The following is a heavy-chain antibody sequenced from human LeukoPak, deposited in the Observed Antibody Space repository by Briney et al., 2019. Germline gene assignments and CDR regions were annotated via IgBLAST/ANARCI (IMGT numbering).Heavy chain of an antibody. CDR2: IYSGGST. CDR3: LSGSQFDY. V-gene: IGHV3-53*01. D-gene: IGHD3-22*01. CDR1: GFTVSSNY. Sequence: RAGGSLRLSCAASGFTVSSNYMSWVRQAPGKGLEWVSVIYSGGSTYYADSVKGRFTISRDNSKNALYLQVNSLRAEDTAVYYCLSGSQFDYWGQGTLVTVSS. J-gene: IGHJ4*02.